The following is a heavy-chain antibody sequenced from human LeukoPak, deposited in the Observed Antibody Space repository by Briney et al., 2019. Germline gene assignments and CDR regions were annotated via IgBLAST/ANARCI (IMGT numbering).Heavy chain of an antibody. CDR3: ARIPPYSSGWYYFDY. D-gene: IGHD6-19*01. J-gene: IGHJ4*02. CDR2: IDWDDDK. V-gene: IGHV2-70*04. CDR1: GFSLRTVGMR. Sequence: SGPTLVKSTQTLTLTCTFSGFSLRTVGMRVSWIRQPPGKALEWLARIDWDDDKFYGTSLKTRLSISKDTSKNQVVLTMTNMDPVDTATYYCARIPPYSSGWYYFDYWGQGTLVTVSS.